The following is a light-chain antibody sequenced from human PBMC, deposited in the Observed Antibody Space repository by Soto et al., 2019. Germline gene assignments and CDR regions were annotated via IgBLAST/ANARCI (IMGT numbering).Light chain of an antibody. CDR1: RSDVGAYNY. CDR3: SSFTSRFTFV. CDR2: EVT. Sequence: QSALTQPASASGSPRQSIAISCTGTRSDVGAYNYVSWYQQHPGKAPKLMISEVTNRPSGVSDRFSGSKSGNTASLTISGLQAEDEADYYCSSFTSRFTFVFGTGTKVTVL. V-gene: IGLV2-14*01. J-gene: IGLJ1*01.